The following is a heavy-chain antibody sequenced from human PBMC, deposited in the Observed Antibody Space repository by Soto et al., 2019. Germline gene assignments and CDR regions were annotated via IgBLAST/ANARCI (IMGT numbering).Heavy chain of an antibody. V-gene: IGHV3-66*01. CDR1: GFTVSSNY. J-gene: IGHJ4*02. Sequence: EVQLVESGGGLVQPGGSLRLSCAASGFTVSSNYMSWVRQAPGKGLEWVSVIYSGGSTYYADSVKGRFTISRDNSKNTLYIQMNSLRAEDTAVYYCARGHYDMLTGYSPLDYWGQGTLVTVSS. D-gene: IGHD3-9*01. CDR3: ARGHYDMLTGYSPLDY. CDR2: IYSGGST.